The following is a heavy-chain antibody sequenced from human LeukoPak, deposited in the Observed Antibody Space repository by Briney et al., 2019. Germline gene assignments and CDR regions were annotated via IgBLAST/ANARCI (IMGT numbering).Heavy chain of an antibody. J-gene: IGHJ5*02. D-gene: IGHD5-12*01. CDR2: IYTSGST. Sequence: SETLSLTCTVSGGSISSYYRSWIRQPAGKGLEWIGRIYTSGSTNYNPTLKSRVTMSVDTSKNQFSLKLSSVTAADTAVYYCARAVATARRNWFDPWGQGTLVTVSS. CDR3: ARAVATARRNWFDP. V-gene: IGHV4-4*07. CDR1: GGSISSYY.